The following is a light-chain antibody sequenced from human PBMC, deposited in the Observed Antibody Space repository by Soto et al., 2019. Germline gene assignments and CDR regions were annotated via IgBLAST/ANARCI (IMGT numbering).Light chain of an antibody. Sequence: EIVLTQSPATLSLSPGEIATLSCRASQSISSYLAWYQQKPGQAPRLLIYDASNRATGIPARLRGSGSGTDFTLTISSLEPEDFAVYYCQQRSNWPRGTFGQGTKLEIK. CDR1: QSISSY. J-gene: IGKJ2*01. CDR2: DAS. CDR3: QQRSNWPRGT. V-gene: IGKV3-11*01.